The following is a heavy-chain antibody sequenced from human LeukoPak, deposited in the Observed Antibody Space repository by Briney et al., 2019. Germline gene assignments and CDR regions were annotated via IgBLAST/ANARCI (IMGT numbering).Heavy chain of an antibody. J-gene: IGHJ6*02. V-gene: IGHV6-1*01. Sequence: SQTLSLTFAISGDSVSSNSAAWNWIRQSPSRGLEWLGRTYYRSKWYNDYAVSVKSRITINPDTSKNQFSLQLNSVTPEDTAVYYCARGPSIAAAYTYYYYGMDVWGQGTTVTVSS. CDR2: TYYRSKWYN. CDR1: GDSVSSNSAA. CDR3: ARGPSIAAAYTYYYYGMDV. D-gene: IGHD6-13*01.